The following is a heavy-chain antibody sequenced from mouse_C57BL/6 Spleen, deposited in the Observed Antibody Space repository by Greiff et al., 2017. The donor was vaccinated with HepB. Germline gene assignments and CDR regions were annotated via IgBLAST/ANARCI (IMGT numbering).Heavy chain of an antibody. CDR3: ARQGGPIYYGNYPDY. V-gene: IGHV5-6*01. D-gene: IGHD2-1*01. CDR1: GFTFSSYG. CDR2: ISSGGSYP. J-gene: IGHJ2*01. Sequence: DVQLVESGGDLVKPGGSLKLSCAASGFTFSSYGMSWVRQTPDKRLEWVATISSGGSYPYYPDSVKGRFTISRDNAKNTLYLQMSSLKSEDTAMYYCARQGGPIYYGNYPDYWGQGTTLTVSS.